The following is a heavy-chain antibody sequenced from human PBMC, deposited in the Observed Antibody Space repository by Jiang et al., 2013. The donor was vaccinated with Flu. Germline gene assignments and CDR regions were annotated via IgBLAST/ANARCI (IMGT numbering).Heavy chain of an antibody. V-gene: IGHV6-1*01. CDR3: ARERVDIVATGHYYGMDV. CDR1: GDSVSSNSAA. Sequence: QTLSLTCAISGDSVSSNSAAWNWIRQSPSRGLEWLGRTYYRSKWFNDYAVSVKSRITINPDTSKNQFSLQLNSVTPEDTAVYYCARERVDIVATGHYYGMDVWGQGTTVTVSS. J-gene: IGHJ6*02. D-gene: IGHD5-12*01. CDR2: TYYRSKWFN.